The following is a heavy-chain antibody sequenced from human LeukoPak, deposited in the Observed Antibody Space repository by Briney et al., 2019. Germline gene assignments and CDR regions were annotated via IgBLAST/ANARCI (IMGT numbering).Heavy chain of an antibody. D-gene: IGHD3-10*01. CDR1: GCTFSSYG. V-gene: IGHV3-23*01. CDR3: ATPVPHGSDPSLYYYYMEV. CDR2: INGRGANK. J-gene: IGHJ6*03. Sequence: AGTLTLSCAASGCTFSSYGLSWLRQAPGKGLEWVSSINGRGANKYYGYSVKGRFTIFRDNSKNTMYLQRNSLRGEDTAVYYCATPVPHGSDPSLYYYYMEVWGKGTTVTIS.